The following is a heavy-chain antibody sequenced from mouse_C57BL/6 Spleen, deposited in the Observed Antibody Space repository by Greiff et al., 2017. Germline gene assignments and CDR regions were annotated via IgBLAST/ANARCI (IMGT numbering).Heavy chain of an antibody. CDR1: GFSFNTYA. V-gene: IGHV10-1*01. CDR2: IRSKSNNYAT. D-gene: IGHD2-1*01. J-gene: IGHJ3*01. CDR3: VRQDYGNYGWCAY. Sequence: EVQLVESGGGLVQPKGSLKLSCAASGFSFNTYAMNWVRQAPGKGLEWVARIRSKSNNYATYYADSVKDRFTISRDDSESMLYLQMNNLKTEDTAMDYCVRQDYGNYGWCAYWGQGTLVTVSA.